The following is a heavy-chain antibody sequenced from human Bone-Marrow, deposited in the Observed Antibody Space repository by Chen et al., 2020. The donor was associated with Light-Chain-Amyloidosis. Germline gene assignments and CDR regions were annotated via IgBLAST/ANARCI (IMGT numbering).Heavy chain of an antibody. J-gene: IGHJ6*02. CDR3: ARWADEKKMDV. CDR1: GFTFSSYE. Sequence: EVQLVESGGGLVQPGGSMRLACAASGFTFSSYEMNWVRQAPGKGLEWVSYMSSSGSTIYYADSVKGRFTISRDNAKNSLYLQMNSLRAEDTAVYYCARWADEKKMDVWGQGTTVTVSS. V-gene: IGHV3-48*03. CDR2: MSSSGSTI.